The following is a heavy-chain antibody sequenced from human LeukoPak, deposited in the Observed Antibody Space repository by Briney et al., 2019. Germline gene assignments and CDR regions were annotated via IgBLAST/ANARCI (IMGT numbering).Heavy chain of an antibody. CDR2: ISSSSSII. CDR3: ARDLYCTNGVCFPTDY. Sequence: PGGSLRLSCAASGFIFSSHSMNWIRQAPGKGLEWVSYISSSSSIIYYADSVKGRFTISRDNAKNSLYLQMNSLRAEDTALYYCARDLYCTNGVCFPTDYWGQGTLVTVSS. J-gene: IGHJ4*02. V-gene: IGHV3-48*04. CDR1: GFIFSSHS. D-gene: IGHD2-8*01.